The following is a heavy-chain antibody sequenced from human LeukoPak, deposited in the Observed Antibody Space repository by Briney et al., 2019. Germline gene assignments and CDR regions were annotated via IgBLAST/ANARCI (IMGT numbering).Heavy chain of an antibody. V-gene: IGHV3-48*04. CDR1: GFTFSSYN. J-gene: IGHJ6*03. CDR2: ITSGGSTI. CDR3: ARSGYYFYYYYYMDV. D-gene: IGHD3-22*01. Sequence: GGSLRLSCAASGFTFSSYNMNWVRQAPGKGLEWVSYITSGGSTIYYADSVKGRFTISRDNAKNSLYLQMNSLRAEDTAVYYCARSGYYFYYYYYMDVWGKGTTVTVSS.